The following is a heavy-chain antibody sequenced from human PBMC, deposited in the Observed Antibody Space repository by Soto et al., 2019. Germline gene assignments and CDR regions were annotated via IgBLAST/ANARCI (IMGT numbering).Heavy chain of an antibody. D-gene: IGHD6-13*01. CDR2: IDPSDSYT. J-gene: IGHJ6*02. Sequence: GESLNISCKGSGYSFTSYWISWVRHMPGKGWEWMGRIDPSDSYTNYSPSFQVHVTISSNNSISTADIQCSSLKASDPARHYWPPNVYSRSSRSSWHYGIEVCGQGPTVADSS. V-gene: IGHV5-10-1*01. CDR3: PPNVYSRSSRSSWHYGIEV. CDR1: GYSFTSYW.